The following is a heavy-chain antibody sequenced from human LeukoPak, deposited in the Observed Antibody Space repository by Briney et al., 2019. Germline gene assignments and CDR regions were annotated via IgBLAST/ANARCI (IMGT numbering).Heavy chain of an antibody. CDR1: GFSFDDYA. J-gene: IGHJ4*02. D-gene: IGHD6-13*01. CDR2: ISGDGAST. V-gene: IGHV3-43*02. Sequence: GGSLRLSCAASGFSFDDYAMHWVRQAPGKGLEWVSLISGDGASTYYADSVKGRFTISRDNSKDSLYLQMNSLRTEDTALYYCAKDTGITPSGISGFFDFWGQGTLVTVSS. CDR3: AKDTGITPSGISGFFDF.